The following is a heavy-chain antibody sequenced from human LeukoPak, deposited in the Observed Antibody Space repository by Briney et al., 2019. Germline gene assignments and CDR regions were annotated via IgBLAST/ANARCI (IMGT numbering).Heavy chain of an antibody. CDR2: INAGNGNT. CDR3: ARFSNERMASTPYYYYYGMDV. Sequence: ASVKVSCKASGYTFTSYAMHWVRQAPGQRLEWMGWINAGNGNTKYSQKFQGRVTITRDTSASTAYMELSSLRSEDTAVYYCARFSNERMASTPYYYYYGMDVWGQGTTVTVSS. CDR1: GYTFTSYA. J-gene: IGHJ6*02. D-gene: IGHD2-8*01. V-gene: IGHV1-3*01.